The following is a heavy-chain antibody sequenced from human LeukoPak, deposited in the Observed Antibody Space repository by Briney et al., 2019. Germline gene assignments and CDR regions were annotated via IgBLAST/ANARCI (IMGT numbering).Heavy chain of an antibody. CDR2: IKRSGDNI. CDR1: GFTFSTYT. Sequence: GGSLRLSCVASGFTFSTYTMNWVRQAPGKGLEWVSSIKRSGDNIYYADSMKGRLTISRDNAKNALYLQMTRLRAEDTAVYYCARAREMATTSAYYFYGMDVWGQGTTVTVSS. V-gene: IGHV3-21*01. CDR3: ARAREMATTSAYYFYGMDV. D-gene: IGHD5-24*01. J-gene: IGHJ6*02.